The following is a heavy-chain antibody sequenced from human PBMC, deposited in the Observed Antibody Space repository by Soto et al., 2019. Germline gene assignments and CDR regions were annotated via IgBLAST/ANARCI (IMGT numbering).Heavy chain of an antibody. CDR2: INHSGRT. CDR3: AGPRYSYGYDVAY. V-gene: IGHV4-34*01. D-gene: IGHD5-18*01. J-gene: IGHJ4*02. CDR1: GGSFSGYY. Sequence: QVQLQQWGAGLLKPSETLSLTCAVYGGSFSGYYWSWIRQPPGKGLEWIGEINHSGRTNYNASLKSRVSVSVDTSKNQCSLRLGAVTSADTAVYYGAGPRYSYGYDVAYWGQGTLVTVSS.